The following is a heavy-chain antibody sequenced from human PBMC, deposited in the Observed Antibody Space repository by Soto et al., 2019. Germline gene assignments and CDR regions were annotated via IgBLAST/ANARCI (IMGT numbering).Heavy chain of an antibody. CDR2: IYYSGST. D-gene: IGHD3-3*01. CDR3: ARGVVLAFDI. Sequence: SETLSLTCTVSGGSITSGGYYWTWIRQHPGKGLEWIGYIYYSGSTYYNPSLKSRVTISVDTSKNQFSLKLSSVTAADTAVYYCARGVVLAFDIWGQGTMVTVSS. J-gene: IGHJ3*02. V-gene: IGHV4-31*03. CDR1: GGSITSGGYY.